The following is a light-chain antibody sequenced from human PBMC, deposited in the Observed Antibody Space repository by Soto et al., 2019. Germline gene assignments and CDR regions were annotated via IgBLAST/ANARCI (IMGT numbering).Light chain of an antibody. Sequence: EVLMRKTPDTLSLSPGERATLSCWASQSIRNNLAWYQHRPGQAPRLLIYDTSTRAAGIPARFSGSGSGTDFTLTISSLQSEDFAVYYCQQYNSWRSITFGQGTRLEIK. V-gene: IGKV3-15*01. CDR3: QQYNSWRSIT. CDR1: QSIRNN. CDR2: DTS. J-gene: IGKJ5*01.